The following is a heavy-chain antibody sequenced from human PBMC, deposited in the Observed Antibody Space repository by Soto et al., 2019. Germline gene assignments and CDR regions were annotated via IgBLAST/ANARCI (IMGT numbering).Heavy chain of an antibody. V-gene: IGHV2-5*02. Sequence: QITLKESGPTLVKPTQTLTLTCTFSGFSLSTSGVGVAWIRQPPGKALEWLALIYWDDDKRYRPSLVTRLTITKDTSKNQVVLTLTNMYSVDTATYYCAYLPCSGGSCYWFSYSGMDVWGQGNTVTVSS. D-gene: IGHD2-15*01. CDR2: IYWDDDK. J-gene: IGHJ6*02. CDR1: GFSLSTSGVG. CDR3: AYLPCSGGSCYWFSYSGMDV.